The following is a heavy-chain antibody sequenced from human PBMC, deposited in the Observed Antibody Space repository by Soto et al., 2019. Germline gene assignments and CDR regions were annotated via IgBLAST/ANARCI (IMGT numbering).Heavy chain of an antibody. CDR1: GGSISSCY. J-gene: IGHJ5*02. D-gene: IGHD2-2*02. CDR3: ARGYCSSTSCYIWDNWFDP. CDR2: IYYSGRT. Sequence: SETLSLTCTVSGGSISSCYWSWIRQPPGKGLEWIGYIYYSGRTNYNPSLKSRVTISVDTSKNQFSLKLSSVTAADTAVYYCARGYCSSTSCYIWDNWFDPWGQGTLVTVS. V-gene: IGHV4-59*01.